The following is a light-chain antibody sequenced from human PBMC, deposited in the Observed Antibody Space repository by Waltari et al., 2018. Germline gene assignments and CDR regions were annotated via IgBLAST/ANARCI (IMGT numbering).Light chain of an antibody. CDR2: GNS. Sequence: QSVLTQPPSVSGAPGQRVTISCTGSSSNIGAGSDVHWYQQLPGTAPKLLIYGNSNRPSGVPDRFSGSKSGTSASLTITGLQAEDEADYYCQSFDSSLSASGVFGGGTKLTVL. V-gene: IGLV1-40*01. J-gene: IGLJ3*02. CDR1: SSNIGAGSD. CDR3: QSFDSSLSASGV.